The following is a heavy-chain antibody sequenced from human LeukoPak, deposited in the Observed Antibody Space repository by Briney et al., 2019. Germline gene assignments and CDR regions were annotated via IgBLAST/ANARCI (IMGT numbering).Heavy chain of an antibody. CDR2: ISGSGGST. J-gene: IGHJ4*02. V-gene: IGHV3-23*01. D-gene: IGHD6-19*01. Sequence: GGSLRLSCAASGFTFSSYAMSWVRQAPGKGLDWVSAISGSGGSTYYADSVKGRFTISRDNSKNTLYLQMNSLRAEDTAVYYCAKHDGAAVAGIFDYWGQGTLVTVSS. CDR1: GFTFSSYA. CDR3: AKHDGAAVAGIFDY.